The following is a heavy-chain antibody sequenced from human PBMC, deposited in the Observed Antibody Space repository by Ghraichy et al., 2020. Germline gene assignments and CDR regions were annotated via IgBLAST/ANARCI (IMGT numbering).Heavy chain of an antibody. CDR3: AKVSHIYSGYDYDY. D-gene: IGHD5-12*01. J-gene: IGHJ4*02. CDR2: ISGSGGST. Sequence: ESLNISCAASGFTFSSYAMSWVRQAPGKGLEWVSAISGSGGSTYYADSVKGRFTISRDNSKNTLYLQMNSLRAEDTAVYYCAKVSHIYSGYDYDYWGQGTLVTVSS. CDR1: GFTFSSYA. V-gene: IGHV3-23*01.